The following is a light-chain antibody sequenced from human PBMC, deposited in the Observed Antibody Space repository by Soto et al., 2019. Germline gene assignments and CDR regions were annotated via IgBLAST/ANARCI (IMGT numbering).Light chain of an antibody. J-gene: IGKJ1*01. CDR2: GAS. V-gene: IGKV3-15*01. Sequence: EIVMTQSPATLSVSQGERATLFCRASQSVSINLAWYQQKPGQAPRLLIYGASTRATGIPARFSGSGSGTAFTLTISSLQSEDFAVYYCQHYNNWPPWTFGQGTKVEIK. CDR1: QSVSIN. CDR3: QHYNNWPPWT.